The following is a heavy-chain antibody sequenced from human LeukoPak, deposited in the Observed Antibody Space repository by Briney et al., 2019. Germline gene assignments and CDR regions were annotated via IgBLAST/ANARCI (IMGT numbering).Heavy chain of an antibody. D-gene: IGHD4-23*01. CDR3: ARGHYGGNPADAFDI. Sequence: PGGSLRLSCAASGFIFSDYYLSGIRQALGKGLEWVSYLSTSGDIMYYAGSVKGRFTISRDNAKNSLYLEMDSLRAEDTAVYYCARGHYGGNPADAFDIWGQGTMVTVS. CDR1: GFIFSDYY. CDR2: LSTSGDIM. V-gene: IGHV3-11*01. J-gene: IGHJ3*02.